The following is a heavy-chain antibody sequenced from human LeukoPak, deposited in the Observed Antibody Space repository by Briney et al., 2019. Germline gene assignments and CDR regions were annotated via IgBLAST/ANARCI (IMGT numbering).Heavy chain of an antibody. CDR1: GGSISSYY. CDR3: ARGIAVAGHFDY. V-gene: IGHV4-4*07. J-gene: IGHJ4*02. Sequence: SETLSLTFTVSGGSISSYYWSWIRQPAGKGLEWIGRIYTSGSTNYNPSLKSRVTISVDTSKNQFSLKLSSVTAADTAVYYCARGIAVAGHFDYWGQGTLVTVSS. D-gene: IGHD6-19*01. CDR2: IYTSGST.